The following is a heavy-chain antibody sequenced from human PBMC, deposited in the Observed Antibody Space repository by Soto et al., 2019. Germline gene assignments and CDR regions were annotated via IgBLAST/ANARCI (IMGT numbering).Heavy chain of an antibody. CDR1: GGSISDDY. CDR2: MFYTGYT. J-gene: IGHJ5*02. D-gene: IGHD3-10*01. Sequence: SATLSLGCTVSGGSISDDYWSWNKQPAGGGRWWVGYMFYTGYTTYNPSLKSRATISLDTSRKQFSLRLSSVTAADTAVYYCAREKGEWFGDLLQHGWLGPWSQGTLV. V-gene: IGHV4-59*01. CDR3: AREKGEWFGDLLQHGWLGP.